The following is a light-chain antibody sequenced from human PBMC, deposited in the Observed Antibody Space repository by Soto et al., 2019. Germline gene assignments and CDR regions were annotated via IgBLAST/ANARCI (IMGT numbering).Light chain of an antibody. CDR3: CSYATSSTFRVV. J-gene: IGLJ2*01. CDR2: EGS. V-gene: IGLV2-23*03. CDR1: SSDVGSYNL. Sequence: QSALTQPASVSGSPGQSITISCTGTSSDVGSYNLVSWYQQHPGKAPKLMIYEGSKRPSGVSNRFSGSKSGNTASLTISGLQAEDEADYYCCSYATSSTFRVVLGGGTQLTVL.